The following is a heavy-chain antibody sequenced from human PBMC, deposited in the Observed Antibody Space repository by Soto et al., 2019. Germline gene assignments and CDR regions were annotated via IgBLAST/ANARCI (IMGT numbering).Heavy chain of an antibody. D-gene: IGHD3-3*01. V-gene: IGHV3-23*01. J-gene: IGHJ6*02. CDR2: ISGIGGRT. CDR3: AKEEDFWSGGDWYDHYYGTDV. Sequence: GGSLRLSCAASGFTFSSYAMSWVRQAPGKGLEWVSVISGIGGRTYNADSVKGRFTISRDNSKNTVYLQMNSLRAEDTAVYYCAKEEDFWSGGDWYDHYYGTDVWGQGNTVTVSS. CDR1: GFTFSSYA.